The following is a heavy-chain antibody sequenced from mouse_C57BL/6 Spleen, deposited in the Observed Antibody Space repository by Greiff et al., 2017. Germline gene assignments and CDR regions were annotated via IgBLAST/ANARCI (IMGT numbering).Heavy chain of an antibody. CDR1: GFTFSSYT. V-gene: IGHV5-9*01. J-gene: IGHJ2*01. CDR2: ISGGGGNT. D-gene: IGHD4-1*01. Sequence: EVQLVESGGGLVKPGGSLKLSCAASGFTFSSYTMSWVRQTPEKRLEWVATISGGGGNTYYPDSVKGRFTISRDNAKNTLYLQMSSLRSEDTALYYCARHPLTGASFDYWGQGTTLTVSS. CDR3: ARHPLTGASFDY.